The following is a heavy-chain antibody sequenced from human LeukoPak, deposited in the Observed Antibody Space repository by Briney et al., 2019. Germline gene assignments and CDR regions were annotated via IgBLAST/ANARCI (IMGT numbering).Heavy chain of an antibody. J-gene: IGHJ4*02. Sequence: GGSLRLSCAASGFTFSSYWMSWVRQAPGKGLEWVANIKQDGSEKYYVDSVKGRFTISRDNAKNSLYLQVNSLRAEDTAVYYCARTGYSYVLDYWGQGTLVTVSS. CDR1: GFTFSSYW. CDR2: IKQDGSEK. D-gene: IGHD5-18*01. CDR3: ARTGYSYVLDY. V-gene: IGHV3-7*01.